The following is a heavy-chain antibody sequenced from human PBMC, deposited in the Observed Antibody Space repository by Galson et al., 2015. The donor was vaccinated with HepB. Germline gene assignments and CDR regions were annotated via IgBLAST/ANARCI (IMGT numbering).Heavy chain of an antibody. CDR3: ARWAPGDCSSTSCPSNWFDP. V-gene: IGHV1-18*04. Sequence: SVKVSCKASGYTFTSYGISWVRQAPGQGLEWMGWISAYNGNTNYAQKLQGRVTMTTDTSTSTAYMELRSLRSDDTAVYYCARWAPGDCSSTSCPSNWFDPWGQGTLVTVSS. J-gene: IGHJ5*02. CDR1: GYTFTSYG. CDR2: ISAYNGNT. D-gene: IGHD2-2*01.